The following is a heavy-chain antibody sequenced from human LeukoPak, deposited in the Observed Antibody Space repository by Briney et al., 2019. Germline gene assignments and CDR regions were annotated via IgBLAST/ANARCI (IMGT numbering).Heavy chain of an antibody. J-gene: IGHJ4*02. CDR2: INHSGST. D-gene: IGHD6-13*01. CDR1: GGSFSGYY. CDR3: ARDPPASSSTHSSSWSFDY. Sequence: SETLSLTCAVYGGSFSGYYWSWIRQPPGKGLEWIGEINHSGSTDYNPSLKSRVTMSVDTSKNQFSLKLSSVTAADTALYYCARDPPASSSTHSSSWSFDYWGQGALVAVSS. V-gene: IGHV4-34*01.